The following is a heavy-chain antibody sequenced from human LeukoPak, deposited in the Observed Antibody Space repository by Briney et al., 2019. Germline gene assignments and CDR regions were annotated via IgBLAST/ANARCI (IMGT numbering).Heavy chain of an antibody. CDR2: ISYDGSNK. D-gene: IGHD3-3*01. CDR3: AKDSNLEWSEYFQH. CDR1: GFTFSSYA. V-gene: IGHV3-30-3*01. J-gene: IGHJ1*01. Sequence: QSGGSLRLSCTASGFTFSSYAMHWVRQAPGKGLEWVALISYDGSNKDYADSVKGRFTISRDNSKNTLYLQMNSLRAEDTAVYYCAKDSNLEWSEYFQHWGQGTLVTVSS.